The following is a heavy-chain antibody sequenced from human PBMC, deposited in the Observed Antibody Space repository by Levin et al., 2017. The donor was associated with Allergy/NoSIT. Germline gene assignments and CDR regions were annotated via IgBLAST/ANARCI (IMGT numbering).Heavy chain of an antibody. J-gene: IGHJ4*02. CDR2: ISYDGSDK. V-gene: IGHV3-33*01. D-gene: IGHD4-17*01. CDR1: GFTFSTYD. CDR3: ARGGYYYGDGGYLDY. Sequence: LSLTCAASGFTFSTYDMYWVRPAPGKGLEWVAIISYDGSDKYYADSVKGRFTISRDNSNNTLYVQMNSLRVEDTAVYYCARGGYYYGDGGYLDYWGQGTQVTVSS.